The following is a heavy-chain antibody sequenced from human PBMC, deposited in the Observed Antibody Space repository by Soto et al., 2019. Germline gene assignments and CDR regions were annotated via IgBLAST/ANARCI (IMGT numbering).Heavy chain of an antibody. CDR3: AKDRAAAGSPLYYGLDV. CDR2: ISWNSGNI. CDR1: GFTFEDYA. V-gene: IGHV3-9*01. J-gene: IGHJ6*02. Sequence: EVQLVESGGGLVQPGRSLRLSCAASGFTFEDYAMHWVRQAPGKGLEWVSGISWNSGNIGYADSVKGRFTISRDNAKNSLYLQMNSLRAEDTAFYYCAKDRAAAGSPLYYGLDVWGQETTVTVSS. D-gene: IGHD6-13*01.